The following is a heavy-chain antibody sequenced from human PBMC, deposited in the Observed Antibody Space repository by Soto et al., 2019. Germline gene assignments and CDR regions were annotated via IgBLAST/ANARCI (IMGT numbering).Heavy chain of an antibody. Sequence: ASVKVSCKASGYTFTSYYMHWVRQAPGQGLEWLGMINPSGGATIYAQKFQGRVTMTRNTSTSTVYMQLSSLRSEDTAVYSCATGPTTVTLYYFDYWGQGTLVTAPQ. CDR3: ATGPTTVTLYYFDY. V-gene: IGHV1-46*01. D-gene: IGHD4-17*01. CDR2: INPSGGAT. J-gene: IGHJ4*02. CDR1: GYTFTSYY.